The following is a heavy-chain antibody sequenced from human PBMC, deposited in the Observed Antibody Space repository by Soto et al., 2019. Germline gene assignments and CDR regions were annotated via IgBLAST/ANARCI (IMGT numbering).Heavy chain of an antibody. J-gene: IGHJ5*02. V-gene: IGHV3-49*03. CDR3: TIPPGGDALNWFDP. Sequence: GGSLRLSCTASGFTFGDYAMSWFRQAPGKGLEWVGFIRSKAYGGTTEYAASVKGRFTISRDDSKSIAYLQMNSLKTEDTAVYYCTIPPGGDALNWFDPWGQGTLVTVSS. D-gene: IGHD3-16*01. CDR1: GFTFGDYA. CDR2: IRSKAYGGTT.